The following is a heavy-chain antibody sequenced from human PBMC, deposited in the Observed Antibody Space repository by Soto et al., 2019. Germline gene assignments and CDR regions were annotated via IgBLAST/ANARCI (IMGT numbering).Heavy chain of an antibody. V-gene: IGHV4-28*01. J-gene: IGHJ4*02. CDR2: VYSRGHT. D-gene: IGHD6-13*01. Sequence: QVQLQESGPGLVKPSDTLSLTCAVSGHSISSGIWWGWVRQPPGKGLEWIGSVYSRGHTYYNPSLESRGTMSVDPSKNQHPLRLTSCNGADTAVYYWGILRGSSFFDYWGQGILVTVSS. CDR3: GILRGSSFFDY. CDR1: GHSISSGIW.